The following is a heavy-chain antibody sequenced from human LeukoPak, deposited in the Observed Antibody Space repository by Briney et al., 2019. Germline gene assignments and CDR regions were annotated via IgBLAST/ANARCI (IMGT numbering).Heavy chain of an antibody. J-gene: IGHJ5*02. CDR3: TRDRGTYNWLDP. V-gene: IGHV3-73*01. CDR2: IDRPAKSYAT. CDR1: GFTLSDSA. Sequence: GGSLRLSCAASGFTLSDSAIHWVRQASGKGLEWVGLIDRPAKSYATAYGASVGGRFTISGDDSKNTAHLQMDSLKTEDTALYYCTRDRGTYNWLDPWGQGTLVTVSS. D-gene: IGHD1-26*01.